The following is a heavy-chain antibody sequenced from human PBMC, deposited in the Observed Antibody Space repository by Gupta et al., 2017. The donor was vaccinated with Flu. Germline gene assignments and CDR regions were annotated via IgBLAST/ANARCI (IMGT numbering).Heavy chain of an antibody. V-gene: IGHV3-30*18. Sequence: QVQLVVSGGGVVQPGRSLRLSCAASGFTFNRYGMHWVRQTPGKGLEWVAAVSYDGTHQYYVDSVKGRFTISRDNFKDTLYLQMNSLRVDDAAVYYCVKEEAGNSQIDYWGQGTLVTVSS. CDR2: VSYDGTHQ. CDR3: VKEEAGNSQIDY. J-gene: IGHJ4*02. CDR1: GFTFNRYG.